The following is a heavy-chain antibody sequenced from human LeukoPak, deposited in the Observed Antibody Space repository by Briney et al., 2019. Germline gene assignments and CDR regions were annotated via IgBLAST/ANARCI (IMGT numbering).Heavy chain of an antibody. J-gene: IGHJ5*02. CDR3: AKNGAINGGSATS. CDR1: GFTFNNYA. Sequence: GRSLRLSCAASGFTFNNYAMTWVRQAPGKGLEWVSIITGTGDTTYYADSVKGRFTISRDNSKNTLFLQMNSLRADDTAVYYCAKNGAINGGSATSWGQGTLVTASS. CDR2: ITGTGDTT. D-gene: IGHD4/OR15-4a*01. V-gene: IGHV3-23*01.